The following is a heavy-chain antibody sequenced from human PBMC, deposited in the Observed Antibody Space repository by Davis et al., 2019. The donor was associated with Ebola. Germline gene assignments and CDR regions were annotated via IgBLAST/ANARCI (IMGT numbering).Heavy chain of an antibody. CDR1: GYSISSGYY. Sequence: MPSETLSLTCTVSGYSISSGYYWGWIRQLPGKGLEWIGSIYHSGSTYYNPSLKSRVTISVDTSKNQFSLKLSSVTAADTAVYYCATRVTTEYYFDYWGQGTLVTVSS. CDR3: ATRVTTEYYFDY. CDR2: IYHSGST. V-gene: IGHV4-38-2*02. D-gene: IGHD4-17*01. J-gene: IGHJ4*02.